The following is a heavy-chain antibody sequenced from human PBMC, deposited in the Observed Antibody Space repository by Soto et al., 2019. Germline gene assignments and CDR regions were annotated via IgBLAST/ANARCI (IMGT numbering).Heavy chain of an antibody. CDR1: RFTFNSYG. CDR3: AKARATTVVTDSDY. Sequence: GGSLSLSCAASRFTFNSYGMHWVRQAPGKGLEWVAVISYDGSNKYYADSVKGRFTISRDNSKNTLYLQMNSLRAEDTAVYYCAKARATTVVTDSDYRGQGTLVTVSA. J-gene: IGHJ4*02. D-gene: IGHD4-17*01. V-gene: IGHV3-30*18. CDR2: ISYDGSNK.